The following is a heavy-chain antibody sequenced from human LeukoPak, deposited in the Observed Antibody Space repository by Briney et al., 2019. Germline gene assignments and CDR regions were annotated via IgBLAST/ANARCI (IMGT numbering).Heavy chain of an antibody. CDR1: GFTFSSYA. D-gene: IGHD3-16*01. J-gene: IGHJ4*02. CDR2: ISGSGGST. CDR3: ARVEDLYVAFDY. Sequence: PGGSLRLSCAASGFTFSSYAMSWVRQAPGKGLEWVSAISGSGGSTYYADSVKGRFTISRDNSKNTLYLQMNSLRAEDTAVYYCARVEDLYVAFDYWGQGTLVTVSS. V-gene: IGHV3-23*01.